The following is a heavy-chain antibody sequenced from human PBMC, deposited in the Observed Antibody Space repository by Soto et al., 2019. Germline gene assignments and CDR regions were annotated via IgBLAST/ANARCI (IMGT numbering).Heavy chain of an antibody. CDR2: VSSSGGST. V-gene: IGHV3-23*01. CDR1: GIPFSSHA. CDR3: AKGYYGLDV. Sequence: GGSLRLSCAGSGIPFSSHAMSWVRQAPGKGLEYVSTVSSSGGSTFYADSVKGRFTISRDISKNTLYLQMDSLRAEDTAIYYCAKGYYGLDVWGQGTTGTGSS. J-gene: IGHJ6*02.